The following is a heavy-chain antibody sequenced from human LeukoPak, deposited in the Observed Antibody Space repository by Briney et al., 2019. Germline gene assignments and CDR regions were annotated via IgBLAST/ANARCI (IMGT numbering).Heavy chain of an antibody. D-gene: IGHD5-18*01. J-gene: IGHJ4*01. CDR3: ARDAQHSYGRYFAY. CDR1: GGSISTYY. CDR2: MQYTGNS. V-gene: IGHV4-59*01. Sequence: KPSETLSLICSVSGGSISTYYWNWIRKTPGKGLDWIGFMQYTGNSNYNPSLKSRVTMFVDTPRNQFSLVLSSVTVADTAVYYCARDAQHSYGRYFAYWGHGILVTVSS.